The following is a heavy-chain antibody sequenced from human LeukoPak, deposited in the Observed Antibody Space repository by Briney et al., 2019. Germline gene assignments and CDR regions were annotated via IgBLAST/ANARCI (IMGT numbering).Heavy chain of an antibody. J-gene: IGHJ4*02. CDR2: ISWNSGSI. CDR3: VRDAYGAHFDY. D-gene: IGHD2-21*01. Sequence: GGSLRLSCAASGFTFDDYAMHWVRQAPGKGLEWVSGISWNSGSIGYADSVKGRFTISRDNAKNSLYLQMNSLRADDTAVYYCVRDAYGAHFDYWGQGTLVTVSS. CDR1: GFTFDDYA. V-gene: IGHV3-9*01.